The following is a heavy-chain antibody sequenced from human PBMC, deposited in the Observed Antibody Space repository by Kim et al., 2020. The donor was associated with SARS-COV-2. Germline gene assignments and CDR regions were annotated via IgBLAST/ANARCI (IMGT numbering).Heavy chain of an antibody. Sequence: SETLSLTCTVSGGSISSYYWSWIRQPPGKGLEWIGYIYYSGSTNYNPSLKSRVTISVDTSKNQFSLKLSSVTAADTAVYYCARAGESGWFRVISGMDVWGQGTTVTVSS. CDR2: IYYSGST. CDR3: ARAGESGWFRVISGMDV. CDR1: GGSISSYY. V-gene: IGHV4-59*13. J-gene: IGHJ6*02. D-gene: IGHD3-10*01.